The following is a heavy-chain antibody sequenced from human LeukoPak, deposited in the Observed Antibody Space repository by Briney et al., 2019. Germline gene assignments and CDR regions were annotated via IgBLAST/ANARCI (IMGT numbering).Heavy chain of an antibody. J-gene: IGHJ4*02. Sequence: GGSLRLSCAASGFTFSNYAMTWVRQAPGKGLEWVSVISGVGSNTDYADSVKGRFTISRDNAKNSLYLQMNSLRAEDTAVYYCARDVSRVVPAARYFDYWGQGTLVTVSS. CDR3: ARDVSRVVPAARYFDY. D-gene: IGHD2-2*01. CDR1: GFTFSNYA. V-gene: IGHV3-23*01. CDR2: ISGVGSNT.